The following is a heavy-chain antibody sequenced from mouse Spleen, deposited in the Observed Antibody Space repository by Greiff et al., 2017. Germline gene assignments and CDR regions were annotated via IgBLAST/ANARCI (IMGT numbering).Heavy chain of an antibody. D-gene: IGHD1-1*01. CDR2: INPNNGGT. Sequence: EVQLQESGPELVKPGASVKMSCKASGYTFTDYNMHWVKQSHGKSLEWIGYINPNNGGTSYNQKFKGKATLTVNKSSSTAYMELRSLTSEDSAVYYCARDYYGSSFDYWGQGTTLTVSS. CDR3: ARDYYGSSFDY. V-gene: IGHV1-22*01. J-gene: IGHJ2*01. CDR1: GYTFTDYN.